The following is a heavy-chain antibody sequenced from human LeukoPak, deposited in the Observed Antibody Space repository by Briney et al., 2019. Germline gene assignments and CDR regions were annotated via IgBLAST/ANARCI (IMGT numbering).Heavy chain of an antibody. V-gene: IGHV1-8*01. CDR1: GYTFTSYD. CDR2: MNPNSGNT. Sequence: ASVKVSCKXSGYTFTSYDINWVQQATGQGLEWMGWMNPNSGNTGYAQKFQGRVTMTRNTSISTAYMELSSLRSEDTAVYYCARVPRGYSYGLGEGYWGQGTLVTVSS. D-gene: IGHD5-18*01. J-gene: IGHJ4*02. CDR3: ARVPRGYSYGLGEGY.